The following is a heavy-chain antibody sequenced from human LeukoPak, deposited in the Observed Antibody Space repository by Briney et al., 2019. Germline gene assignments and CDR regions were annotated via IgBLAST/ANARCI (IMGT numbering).Heavy chain of an antibody. CDR3: ANLDGDSRAFDI. J-gene: IGHJ3*02. V-gene: IGHV4-30-2*01. D-gene: IGHD4-17*01. Sequence: SQTLSLTCTVSGGSISSGGYYWSWIRQPPGKGLEWIGYIYHSGSTYYNPSLKSRVTISVDRSKNQFSLKLSSVTAADTAVYYCANLDGDSRAFDIWGQGTMVTVSS. CDR2: IYHSGST. CDR1: GGSISSGGYY.